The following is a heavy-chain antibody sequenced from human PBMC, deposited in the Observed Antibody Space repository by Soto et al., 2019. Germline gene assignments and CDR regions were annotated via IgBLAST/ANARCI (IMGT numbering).Heavy chain of an antibody. CDR3: ARDCSGGSCPFDY. CDR1: GGTFSIYT. D-gene: IGHD2-15*01. J-gene: IGHJ4*02. Sequence: QVQLVQSGAEVKKPGSSVKVSCKASGGTFSIYTIRWVRQAPGQGLEWMGRIIPILGIANYAQKFQGRVTITADKSTSTAYMELSSLRSEDTAVYYCARDCSGGSCPFDYWGQGTLVTVSS. V-gene: IGHV1-69*08. CDR2: IIPILGIA.